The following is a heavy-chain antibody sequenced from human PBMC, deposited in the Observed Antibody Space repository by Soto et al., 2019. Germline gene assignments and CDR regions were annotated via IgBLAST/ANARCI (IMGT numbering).Heavy chain of an antibody. J-gene: IGHJ4*02. Sequence: PGGSLRLSCAATGFTFSSYDMNWVRQAPGKGLEWVSYISSSGSTIYYADSVKGRFTISRDNAKNSLYLQLSSLRAEDTAVYYCARGQQQLIYLWGQGTLVPVSS. CDR1: GFTFSSYD. CDR3: ARGQQQLIYL. CDR2: ISSSGSTI. V-gene: IGHV3-48*03. D-gene: IGHD6-13*01.